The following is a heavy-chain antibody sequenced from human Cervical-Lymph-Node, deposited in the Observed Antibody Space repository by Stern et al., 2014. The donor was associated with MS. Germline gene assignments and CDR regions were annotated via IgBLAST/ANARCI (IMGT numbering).Heavy chain of an antibody. Sequence: VQLVESGAEVKKPGASVNVSCKASGYTFSSFAITWVRQAPGQGLEWMGTITVYNGNTNYAQRVQDRVTMTTDTSTNPAYMEVRNWRSDDAAVYYWGRGWGDPRHWGQGTLVTVSS. CDR3: GRGWGDPRH. J-gene: IGHJ4*02. CDR2: ITVYNGNT. V-gene: IGHV1-18*01. CDR1: GYTFSSFA. D-gene: IGHD3-16*01.